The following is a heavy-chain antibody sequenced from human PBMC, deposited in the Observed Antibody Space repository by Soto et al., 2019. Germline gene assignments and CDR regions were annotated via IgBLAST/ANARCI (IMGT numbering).Heavy chain of an antibody. V-gene: IGHV4-59*08. CDR1: GESISSYY. J-gene: IGHJ4*02. Sequence: QVQLQESGPRLVKPSETLSLTCTVSGESISSYYWTWIRQPPGKGLELVGYVHSSGATHYNPSLRSRVTMSLDTSHDHISLTLTSVTAAGTDVYYCARRPGYSSSPPDSWGQGTLVTVSS. CDR2: VHSSGAT. D-gene: IGHD5-18*01. CDR3: ARRPGYSSSPPDS.